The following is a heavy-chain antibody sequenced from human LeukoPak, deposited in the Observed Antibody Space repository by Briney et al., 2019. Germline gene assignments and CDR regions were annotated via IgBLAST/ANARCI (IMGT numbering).Heavy chain of an antibody. Sequence: ASVKISCKASGYTFTSYGISWVRQAPGQRLEWMGWISAYNGNTNYAQKLQGRVTMTTDTSTSTAYMELRSLRSDDTAVYYCARDSLDYGDYDPDYWGQGTLVTVSS. V-gene: IGHV1-18*01. CDR3: ARDSLDYGDYDPDY. CDR2: ISAYNGNT. J-gene: IGHJ4*02. D-gene: IGHD4-17*01. CDR1: GYTFTSYG.